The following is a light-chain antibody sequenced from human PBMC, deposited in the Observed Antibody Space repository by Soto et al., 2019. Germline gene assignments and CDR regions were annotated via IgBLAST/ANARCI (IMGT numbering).Light chain of an antibody. CDR2: GAS. CDR1: QSVSSSY. Sequence: EIVLTQSPVTLSLSPGERATLSCRASQSVSSSYLAWYQQKPGQAPRLIIYGASDRATGIPDRFSGSGSGTDFTLTISRLEPEDFAVYYCQQYGSSPYTFGQGTKLEIK. CDR3: QQYGSSPYT. J-gene: IGKJ2*01. V-gene: IGKV3-20*01.